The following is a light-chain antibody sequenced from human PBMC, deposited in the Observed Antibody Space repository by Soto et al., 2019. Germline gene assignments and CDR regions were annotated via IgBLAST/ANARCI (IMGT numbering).Light chain of an antibody. Sequence: IVMTHSPATLSVSPGERVTLSCRASQSIYEKLAWYQQKPGQTPRLVIYDTSTRATGTPGSFSGSGSGTEFTLTISSLQSEDFAVYYCQQYHRWPLTFGGGTKVDIK. CDR2: DTS. J-gene: IGKJ4*01. CDR3: QQYHRWPLT. CDR1: QSIYEK. V-gene: IGKV3-15*01.